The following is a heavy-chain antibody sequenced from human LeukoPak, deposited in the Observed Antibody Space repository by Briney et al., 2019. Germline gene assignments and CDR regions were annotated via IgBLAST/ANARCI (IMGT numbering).Heavy chain of an antibody. D-gene: IGHD3-22*01. CDR3: ARGVVVITLSHFDY. Sequence: PGGSLRLSCAASGFTFSSYAMNWVRQAPGKGLEWVSSISSSSSYIYYADSVKGRFTISRDNAKNSLYLQMNSLRAEDTAVYYCARGVVVITLSHFDYWGQGTLVTVSS. CDR1: GFTFSSYA. J-gene: IGHJ4*02. V-gene: IGHV3-21*01. CDR2: ISSSSSYI.